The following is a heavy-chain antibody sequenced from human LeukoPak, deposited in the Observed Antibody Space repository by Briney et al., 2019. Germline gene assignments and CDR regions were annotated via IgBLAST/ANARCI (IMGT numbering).Heavy chain of an antibody. CDR2: INPSGGST. CDR1: GYTFISYY. Sequence: GASVKVSCKASGYTFISYYMHWVRQAPGQGLEWMGIINPSGGSTSYAQKFQGRVTMTRDMSTSTVYMELSSLRSEDTAVYYCARVLRHSSGYHTRDYWGQGTLVTVSS. V-gene: IGHV1-46*01. J-gene: IGHJ4*02. D-gene: IGHD3-22*01. CDR3: ARVLRHSSGYHTRDY.